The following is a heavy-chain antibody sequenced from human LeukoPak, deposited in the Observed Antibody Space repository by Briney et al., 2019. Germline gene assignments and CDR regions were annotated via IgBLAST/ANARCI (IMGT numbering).Heavy chain of an antibody. CDR1: GGSFSGYY. D-gene: IGHD5-24*01. CDR3: ARDRGRWLQSRSFDY. V-gene: IGHV4-34*01. Sequence: SETLSLTFAVYGGSFSGYYWSWIRQPPGKGLEWIGEINHSGSTNYNPSLKSRVTISVDTSKNQFSLKLSSMTAADTAVYYCARDRGRWLQSRSFDYWGQGTLVTVSS. J-gene: IGHJ4*02. CDR2: INHSGST.